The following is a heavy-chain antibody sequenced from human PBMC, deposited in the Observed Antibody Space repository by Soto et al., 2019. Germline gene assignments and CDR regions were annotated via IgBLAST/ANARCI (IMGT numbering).Heavy chain of an antibody. CDR3: AKGWLQHFDY. Sequence: PGGSLRLSCAASGFTFSSYGMHWVRQAPGKGLEWVAVISYDGSNKYYADSVKGRFTISRDNSKNTLYLQMNSLRAEDTAVYYCAKGWLQHFDYWGQGTLVTVSS. CDR2: ISYDGSNK. J-gene: IGHJ4*02. CDR1: GFTFSSYG. V-gene: IGHV3-30*18. D-gene: IGHD5-18*01.